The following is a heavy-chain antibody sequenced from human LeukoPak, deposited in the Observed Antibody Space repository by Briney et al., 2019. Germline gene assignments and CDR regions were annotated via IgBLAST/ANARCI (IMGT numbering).Heavy chain of an antibody. CDR1: GGSFSGYY. CDR3: ARASYYYDSSGYFFLWYFDY. D-gene: IGHD3-22*01. Sequence: SETLSLTCSVYGGSFSGYYWSWIRQPPGKGLEWIGEINHSGSTNYNPSLKSRVTISVDTSKNQCSLKLSSVTAADTAVYYCARASYYYDSSGYFFLWYFDYWGQGTLVTVSS. CDR2: INHSGST. J-gene: IGHJ4*02. V-gene: IGHV4-34*01.